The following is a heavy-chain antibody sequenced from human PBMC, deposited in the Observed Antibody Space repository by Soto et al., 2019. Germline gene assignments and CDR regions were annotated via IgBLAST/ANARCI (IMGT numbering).Heavy chain of an antibody. D-gene: IGHD2-2*01. V-gene: IGHV3-7*04. Sequence: GGSLRLSSVGSGFTFGSNWMTWVRKAPGKGLEWVGNIRQDGSEKNYVDSVKGRFTISRDNAKNSLYLQMNSLRAEDTAVYYCAREIVVARGASYFDYWGPGTLVTVSS. CDR2: IRQDGSEK. J-gene: IGHJ4*02. CDR1: GFTFGSNW. CDR3: AREIVVARGASYFDY.